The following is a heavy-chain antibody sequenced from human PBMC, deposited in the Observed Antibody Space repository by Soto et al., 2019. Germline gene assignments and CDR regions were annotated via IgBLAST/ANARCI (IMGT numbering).Heavy chain of an antibody. V-gene: IGHV3-15*01. D-gene: IGHD3-9*01. CDR1: GFNLSHPW. CDR3: TTGIYHEILTGYNNVPH. J-gene: IGHJ4*02. CDR2: IKSKTDGGTA. Sequence: GGSLRLSCVASGFNLSHPWMTWVRQAAGKGLEWVGRIKSKTDGGTADYAAPVKGRATISRDDSKNTVYLQMHSLKTEDTAVYYCTTGIYHEILTGYNNVPHWGQRALFSVS.